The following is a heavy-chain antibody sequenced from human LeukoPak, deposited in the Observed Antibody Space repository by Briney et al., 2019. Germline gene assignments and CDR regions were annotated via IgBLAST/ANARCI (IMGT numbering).Heavy chain of an antibody. CDR2: INHSGST. Sequence: SETLSLTCTVSGGSISGYYWSWIRQPPGKGLEWIGEINHSGSTNYNPSLKSRVTISVDTSKNQFSLKLSSVTAADTAVYYCARGTAGAFDIWGQGTMVTVSS. V-gene: IGHV4-34*01. CDR3: ARGTAGAFDI. CDR1: GGSISGYY. J-gene: IGHJ3*02.